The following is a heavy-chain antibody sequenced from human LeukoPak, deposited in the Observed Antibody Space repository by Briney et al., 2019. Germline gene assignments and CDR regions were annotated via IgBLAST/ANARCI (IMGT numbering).Heavy chain of an antibody. Sequence: SETLSLTCTVSGDSISNSDFYWGWIRQPPGKGLEGIGIVYHTGSAYYSPSLKSRVTISVDTSRNQFSLRLSSVTAADTAVYYCARQGTRLLNYDRTGYYAFDIWGQGTMVTVSS. CDR2: VYHTGSA. CDR3: ARQGTRLLNYDRTGYYAFDI. V-gene: IGHV4-39*01. D-gene: IGHD3-22*01. J-gene: IGHJ3*02. CDR1: GDSISNSDFY.